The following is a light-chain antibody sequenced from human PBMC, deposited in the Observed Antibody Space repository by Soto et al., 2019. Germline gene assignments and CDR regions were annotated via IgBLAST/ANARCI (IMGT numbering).Light chain of an antibody. CDR3: QQYNKWPRT. CDR1: QSVGSN. CDR2: GAS. Sequence: EIVMTQSPATLSVSPGERATLSCRASQSVGSNLAWYQQKPGQAPRLLIYGASTRATGIPARFSGSGSGTEFTLTFSSLQSEDFALYHCQQYNKWPRTFGQGTKVEIK. V-gene: IGKV3-15*01. J-gene: IGKJ1*01.